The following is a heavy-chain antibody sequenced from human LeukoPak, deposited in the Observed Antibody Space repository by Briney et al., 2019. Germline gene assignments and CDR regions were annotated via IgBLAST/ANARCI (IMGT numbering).Heavy chain of an antibody. J-gene: IGHJ1*01. CDR2: ISYEGGTQ. D-gene: IGHD3-22*01. V-gene: IGHV3-30*03. CDR3: ARHGLYDSSDYWTFQH. Sequence: PGGSLRLSCAASGVTLSPYGMHWVRQAPGKGLEWVAVISYEGGTQHYADSVKGRFIISRDNPRNTLYLQMNILRTEDTAVYYCARHGLYDSSDYWTFQHWGQGTLVTVSS. CDR1: GVTLSPYG.